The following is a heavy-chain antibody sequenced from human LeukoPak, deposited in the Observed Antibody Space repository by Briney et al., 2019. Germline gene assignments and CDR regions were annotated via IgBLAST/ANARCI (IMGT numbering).Heavy chain of an antibody. Sequence: SETLSLTCTVSGGSISSYYWSWIRQPPGKGLEWIGEINHSGSTNYNPSLKSRVTISVDTSKNQFSLKLSSVTAADTAVYYCARAPPVVVVAGFDYWGQGTLVTVSS. V-gene: IGHV4-34*01. J-gene: IGHJ4*02. CDR3: ARAPPVVVVAGFDY. CDR1: GGSISSYY. CDR2: INHSGST. D-gene: IGHD2-15*01.